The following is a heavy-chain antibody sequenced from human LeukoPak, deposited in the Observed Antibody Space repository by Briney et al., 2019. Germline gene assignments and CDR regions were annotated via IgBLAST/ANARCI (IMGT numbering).Heavy chain of an antibody. D-gene: IGHD3-22*01. V-gene: IGHV4-59*01. CDR1: GASINSYR. CDR3: TKGYYDPFDC. Sequence: PSETRSLTSTVSGASINSYRWSWIRQPPGNGLEWIGYISYDGETNYNPSLKSRLTLSVDTSKNQFSLNLNPVTAADTASYYCTKGYYDPFDCWGQGTLVTVTS. J-gene: IGHJ4*02. CDR2: ISYDGET.